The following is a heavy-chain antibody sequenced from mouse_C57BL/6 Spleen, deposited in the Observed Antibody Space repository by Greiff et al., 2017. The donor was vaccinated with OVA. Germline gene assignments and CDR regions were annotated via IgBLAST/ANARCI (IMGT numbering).Heavy chain of an antibody. Sequence: QVTLKVSGAELMKPGASVKLSCKATGYTFTGYWIEWVKQRPGNGLEWIGEIFPGSGSTNSNEKFKGKATFTADTSSNTDYMQLSSLTTEDSAIYYCARRWLLRNAMDYWGQGTSVTVSS. J-gene: IGHJ4*01. D-gene: IGHD2-3*01. V-gene: IGHV1-9*01. CDR1: GYTFTGYW. CDR2: IFPGSGST. CDR3: ARRWLLRNAMDY.